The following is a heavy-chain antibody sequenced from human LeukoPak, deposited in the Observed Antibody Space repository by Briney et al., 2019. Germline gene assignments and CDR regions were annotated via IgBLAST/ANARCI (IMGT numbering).Heavy chain of an antibody. D-gene: IGHD2-2*02. CDR2: ISYDGSKK. CDR1: GFTFSSYS. CDR3: ARGDCSSTSCYKGALDY. Sequence: GGSLRLSCAASGFTFSSYSMNWVRQAPGKGLEWVGVISYDGSKKNYADSVKGRFTISRDSSKNTLYLQMNSLRAEDTAVYYCARGDCSSTSCYKGALDYWGQGTLVTVSS. J-gene: IGHJ4*02. V-gene: IGHV3-30*12.